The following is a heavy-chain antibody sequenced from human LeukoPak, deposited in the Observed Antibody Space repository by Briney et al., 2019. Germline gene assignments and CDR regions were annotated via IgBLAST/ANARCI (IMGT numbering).Heavy chain of an antibody. V-gene: IGHV4-39*01. D-gene: IGHD1-1*01. J-gene: IGHJ5*02. CDR2: IYYSGST. Sequence: PSETLSLTCTVSGGSISSSSYYWGWIRQPPGKGLEWIGGIYYSGSTYYNPSLKSRVTISVDTSKNLFALKVSSVTAADTAVYYCARHRIKLDWLDPWGQGTLVTVSS. CDR1: GGSISSSSYY. CDR3: ARHRIKLDWLDP.